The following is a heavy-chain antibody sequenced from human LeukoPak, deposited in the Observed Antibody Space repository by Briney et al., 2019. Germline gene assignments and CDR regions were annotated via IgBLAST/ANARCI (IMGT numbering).Heavy chain of an antibody. D-gene: IGHD5-12*01. Sequence: PGGSLRLSCAASGFTFSSYAMTWVRQAPGKGLEWVAFIKRDESEKWYLNSVRGRFTISRDNSKNTLYLQMNSLRAEDTAVYYCARGWTYSGYVPDYWGQGTLVTVSS. V-gene: IGHV3-30*04. CDR3: ARGWTYSGYVPDY. CDR2: IKRDESEK. CDR1: GFTFSSYA. J-gene: IGHJ4*02.